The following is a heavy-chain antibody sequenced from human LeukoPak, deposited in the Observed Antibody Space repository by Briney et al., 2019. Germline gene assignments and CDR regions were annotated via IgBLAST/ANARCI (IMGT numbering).Heavy chain of an antibody. CDR3: AKGSSGWYDFDY. CDR1: GFTFSNFA. Sequence: GRSLRLSCAASGFTFSNFAMSWVRQAPGKGLECVSLISANGGATYYADSVKGRFTISRDNSKSTLYLQMNSLRVEDTAVYYCAKGSSGWYDFDYWGQGTLVTVSS. D-gene: IGHD6-19*01. CDR2: ISANGGAT. J-gene: IGHJ4*02. V-gene: IGHV3-23*01.